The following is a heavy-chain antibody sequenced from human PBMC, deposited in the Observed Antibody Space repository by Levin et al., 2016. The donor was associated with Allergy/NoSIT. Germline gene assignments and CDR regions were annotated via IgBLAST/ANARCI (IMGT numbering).Heavy chain of an antibody. Sequence: GSLRLSCTVSGGSVSSGSYYWSWIRQPPGKGLEWIGYIYYSGSTNYNPSLKSRVTISVDTSKNQFSLKLSSVTAADTAVYYCARAENSGYSYGPPHYWGQGTLVTVSS. D-gene: IGHD5-18*01. CDR3: ARAENSGYSYGPPHY. CDR2: IYYSGST. V-gene: IGHV4-61*01. J-gene: IGHJ4*02. CDR1: GGSVSSGSYY.